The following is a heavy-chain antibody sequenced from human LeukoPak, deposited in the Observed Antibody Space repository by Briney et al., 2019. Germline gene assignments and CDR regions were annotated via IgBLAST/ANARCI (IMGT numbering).Heavy chain of an antibody. CDR1: GFTFSSYA. D-gene: IGHD3-10*01. J-gene: IGHJ4*02. V-gene: IGHV3-30-3*01. CDR2: ISYDGSNK. Sequence: GGSLRLSCAASGFTFSSYAMHWVRQAPGKGLEWVAVISYDGSNKYYADSVKGRFTTSRDNSKNTLYLQMNSLRAEDTAVYYCARDYYGSGSYDYWGQGTLVTVSS. CDR3: ARDYYGSGSYDY.